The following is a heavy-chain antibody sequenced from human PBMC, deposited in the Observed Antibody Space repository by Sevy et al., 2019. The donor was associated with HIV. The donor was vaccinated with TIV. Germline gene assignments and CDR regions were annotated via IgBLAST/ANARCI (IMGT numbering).Heavy chain of an antibody. D-gene: IGHD6-19*01. CDR3: TRDAGYSVGWYPSNY. J-gene: IGHJ4*02. CDR2: LSYDGGAQ. CDR1: GFSVSSHA. V-gene: IGHV3-30*04. Sequence: GGSLRRSCAASGFSVSSHAMHWVRQAPGKGLEWVALLSYDGGAQYYVDSVKGRFSISRDNSKNILYLQMNSLRPADTALYYCTRDAGYSVGWYPSNYWGQGTLVTVSS.